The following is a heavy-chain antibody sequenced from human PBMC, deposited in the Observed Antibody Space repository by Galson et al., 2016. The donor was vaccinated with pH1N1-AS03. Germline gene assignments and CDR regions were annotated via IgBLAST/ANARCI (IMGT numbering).Heavy chain of an antibody. Sequence: SVKVSCKVSGLSLSELSMHWVRQAPGKGLEWMGCFDREDGEAIYAQKFQGRLTVTEGRSTDTAYMELSSLRPEDTATYYCATDYDYWGQGTLVTVSS. CDR1: GLSLSELS. CDR3: ATDYDY. V-gene: IGHV1-24*01. J-gene: IGHJ4*02. CDR2: FDREDGEA.